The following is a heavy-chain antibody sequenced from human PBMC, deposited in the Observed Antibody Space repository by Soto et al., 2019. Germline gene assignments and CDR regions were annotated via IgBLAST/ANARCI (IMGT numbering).Heavy chain of an antibody. V-gene: IGHV1-46*03. J-gene: IGHJ3*02. Sequence: GASVKVSCKASGYTFTSYYMHWVRQAPGQGLEWMGIINPSGGSTSYAQKFQGRVTMTRDTSTSTVYMELSSLRSEDTAVYYCARDPNRRGVIVVVTRGWAFDIWGQGTMVTVSS. CDR3: ARDPNRRGVIVVVTRGWAFDI. CDR1: GYTFTSYY. D-gene: IGHD3-22*01. CDR2: INPSGGST.